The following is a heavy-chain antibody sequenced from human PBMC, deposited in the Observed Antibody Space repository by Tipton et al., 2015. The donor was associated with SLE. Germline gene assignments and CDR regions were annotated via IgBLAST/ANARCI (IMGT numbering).Heavy chain of an antibody. CDR3: AKDTYYYDSSGYYYPRY. Sequence: GSLRLSCAASGFTFSSYGMHWVRQAPGKGLEWVAFIRYDGSNKYYADSVKGRFTISRDNSKNTLYLQMNSLRAEDTAVYYCAKDTYYYDSSGYYYPRYWGQGTLVTVSS. CDR1: GFTFSSYG. V-gene: IGHV3-30*02. D-gene: IGHD3-22*01. CDR2: IRYDGSNK. J-gene: IGHJ4*02.